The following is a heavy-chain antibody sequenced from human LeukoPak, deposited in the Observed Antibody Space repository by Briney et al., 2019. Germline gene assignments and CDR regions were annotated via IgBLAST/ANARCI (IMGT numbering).Heavy chain of an antibody. Sequence: GASVKVSCKVSGYTLTELSMHWVRQAPGKGLEWMGGFDPEDGETIYAQEFQGRVTMTEDTSTDTAYMELSSLRSEDTAVYYCASVYSQKLPFDYWGQGTLVTVSS. CDR1: GYTLTELS. J-gene: IGHJ4*02. CDR3: ASVYSQKLPFDY. V-gene: IGHV1-24*01. D-gene: IGHD5-18*01. CDR2: FDPEDGET.